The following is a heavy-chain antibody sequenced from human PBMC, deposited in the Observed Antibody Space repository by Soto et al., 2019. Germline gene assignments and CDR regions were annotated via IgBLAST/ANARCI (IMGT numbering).Heavy chain of an antibody. V-gene: IGHV4-31*03. CDR3: ARGYDFWSGYWTRYYYFGMDV. J-gene: IGHJ6*02. CDR1: GGSISSGGYY. D-gene: IGHD3-3*01. Sequence: SETLSLTCTVSGGSISSGGYYWSWIRQHPGKGLEWIGYIYYSGSTYYNPSLKSRVTISVDTSKNQFSLKLSPVTAADTAVYYCARGYDFWSGYWTRYYYFGMDVWGQGTTVTVSS. CDR2: IYYSGST.